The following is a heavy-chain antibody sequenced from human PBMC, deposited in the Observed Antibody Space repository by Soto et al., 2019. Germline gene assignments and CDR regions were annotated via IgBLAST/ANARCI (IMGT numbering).Heavy chain of an antibody. V-gene: IGHV4-34*01. D-gene: IGHD6-13*01. J-gene: IGHJ6*02. CDR3: AREEVPQWFSKGYYGMDV. Sequence: SETLSLTCAVDGGSFSGYYWTWIRQTPGKGLEWIGEINHGGGTNYNPSLKSRVTILIDTSKNQFSLKLNSVTAADTAVYYCAREEVPQWFSKGYYGMDVWGQGTTVTVSS. CDR2: INHGGGT. CDR1: GGSFSGYY.